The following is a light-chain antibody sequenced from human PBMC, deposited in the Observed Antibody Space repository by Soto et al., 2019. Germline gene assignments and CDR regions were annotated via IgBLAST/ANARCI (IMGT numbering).Light chain of an antibody. J-gene: IGKJ5*01. CDR2: DAS. Sequence: EIVLTQSPGTLSLSPGERATLSCRASQSVSSNYLAWYQQKPGQAPRLLIYDASSRAPGIPDRFSGSGSGTDFTLTISRLEPEDFAVYYCQQYGSSPPITFGQGTRLEI. CDR3: QQYGSSPPIT. V-gene: IGKV3-20*01. CDR1: QSVSSNY.